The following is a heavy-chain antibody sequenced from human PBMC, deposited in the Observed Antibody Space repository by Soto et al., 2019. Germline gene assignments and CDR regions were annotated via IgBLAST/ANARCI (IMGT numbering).Heavy chain of an antibody. D-gene: IGHD5-18*01. CDR1: GFSLSTSGMR. CDR3: ARSTAGYFDY. V-gene: IGHV2-70*04. Sequence: SGPTLVNPTQTLTLTCTFSGFSLSTSGMRVSWIRQPPGKALEWLARIDWDDDKFYSTSLKTRLTISKDTSKNQVVLTMTNMDTVDTATYYCARSTAGYFDYWGQGTLVTVSS. J-gene: IGHJ4*02. CDR2: IDWDDDK.